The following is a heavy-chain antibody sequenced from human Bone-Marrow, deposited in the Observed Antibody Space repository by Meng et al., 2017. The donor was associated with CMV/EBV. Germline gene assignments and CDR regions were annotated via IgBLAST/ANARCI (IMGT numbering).Heavy chain of an antibody. Sequence: GGSRRPSCAAAGFTFSSYGMHWVRQAPGKGLEWVAFIRYDGSNKYYADSVKGRFTISRDKSKNTLYLQMNSQRAEDTAVYYCAKDVVVIPRGYGMDVWGQGTTVTVSS. CDR2: IRYDGSNK. J-gene: IGHJ6*02. D-gene: IGHD2-2*01. CDR1: GFTFSSYG. CDR3: AKDVVVIPRGYGMDV. V-gene: IGHV3-30*02.